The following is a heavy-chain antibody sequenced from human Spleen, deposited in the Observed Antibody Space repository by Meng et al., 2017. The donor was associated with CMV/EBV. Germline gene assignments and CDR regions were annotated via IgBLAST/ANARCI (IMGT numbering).Heavy chain of an antibody. CDR3: ARDYCGGGSCYPYFDY. CDR1: GFTFNYYT. CDR2: ISSSSSFI. J-gene: IGHJ4*02. D-gene: IGHD2-15*01. Sequence: GESLKISCAASGFTFNYYTINWVRQAPGKGLEWVSSISSSSSFIYYIDSVKGRFTISRDNAKNSLYLQMNSLRAEDTAVYYCARDYCGGGSCYPYFDYWGQGTLVTVSS. V-gene: IGHV3-21*01.